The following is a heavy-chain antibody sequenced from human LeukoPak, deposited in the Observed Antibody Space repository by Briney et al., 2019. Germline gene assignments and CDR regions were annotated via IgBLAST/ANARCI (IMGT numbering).Heavy chain of an antibody. J-gene: IGHJ6*02. Sequence: ASVKVSCKASGYTFTTYGISWVRQAPGQGLEWMGWISANKGNTNSAQEQQGRVTMTTETSTSTAYMELRSLRSDDTAVYYCARQHSSGYCSPHYYYGMDVWGQGTTVTVSS. CDR2: ISANKGNT. D-gene: IGHD3-22*01. CDR1: GYTFTTYG. V-gene: IGHV1-18*01. CDR3: ARQHSSGYCSPHYYYGMDV.